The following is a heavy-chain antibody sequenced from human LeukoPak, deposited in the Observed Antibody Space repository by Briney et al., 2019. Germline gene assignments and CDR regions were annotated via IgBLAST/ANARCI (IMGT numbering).Heavy chain of an antibody. J-gene: IGHJ6*02. V-gene: IGHV1-2*04. CDR2: INPNSGGT. Sequence: ASVKVSCKASGYTFTGYYMHWVRQAPGQGLEWMGWINPNSGGTNYAQKFQGWVTMTRDTSISTAYMELSRLRSDDTAVYYCARGTMVDYDILTGRLHYYYYGMDVWGQGTTVTVSS. D-gene: IGHD3-9*01. CDR1: GYTFTGYY. CDR3: ARGTMVDYDILTGRLHYYYYGMDV.